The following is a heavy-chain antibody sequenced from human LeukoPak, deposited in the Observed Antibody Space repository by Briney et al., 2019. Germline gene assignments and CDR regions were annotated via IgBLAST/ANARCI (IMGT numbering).Heavy chain of an antibody. CDR3: AREGGSYRPLDY. CDR2: INHSGST. Sequence: PSETLSLTCAVSGGSFSGYYWSWIRQPPGKGLEWIGEINHSGSTNYNPSLKSRVTISLDTSKNQFSLKLSSVTAADTAVYYCAREGGSYRPLDYSGQGTLVTVSS. V-gene: IGHV4-34*01. J-gene: IGHJ4*02. CDR1: GGSFSGYY. D-gene: IGHD3-16*02.